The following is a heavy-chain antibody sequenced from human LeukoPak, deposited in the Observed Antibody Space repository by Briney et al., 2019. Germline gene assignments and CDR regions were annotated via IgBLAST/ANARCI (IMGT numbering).Heavy chain of an antibody. V-gene: IGHV3-30-3*01. CDR2: PSSDLNVK. Sequence: GGSLRLSCAASGFTFRNYVIHWVRQAPAKGLEWLAVPSSDLNVKLYADSVRGRFTISRDNSRSTLYLQMNSLRPEDTAIYYCAREGYYGSGSPPSLYFDYWGQGTLVTVSS. CDR1: GFTFRNYV. J-gene: IGHJ4*02. CDR3: AREGYYGSGSPPSLYFDY. D-gene: IGHD3-10*01.